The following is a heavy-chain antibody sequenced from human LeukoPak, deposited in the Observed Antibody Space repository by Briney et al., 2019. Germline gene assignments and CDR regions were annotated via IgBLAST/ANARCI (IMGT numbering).Heavy chain of an antibody. CDR1: GGTFSSYA. Sequence: ASVKVSCKASGGTFSSYAISWVRQAPGQGLEWMGLISAYNGNTNYAQKLQGRVTMTTDTSTSTAYMELRSLRSDDTAVYYCARGYSSSSVDYWGQGTLVTVSS. V-gene: IGHV1-18*01. J-gene: IGHJ4*02. CDR3: ARGYSSSSVDY. CDR2: ISAYNGNT. D-gene: IGHD6-6*01.